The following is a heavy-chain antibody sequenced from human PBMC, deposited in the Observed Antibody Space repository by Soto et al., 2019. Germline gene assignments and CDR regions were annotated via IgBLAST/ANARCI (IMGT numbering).Heavy chain of an antibody. J-gene: IGHJ4*02. V-gene: IGHV4-34*01. CDR1: GGSFSCYY. Sequence: SETLSLTCAVYGGSFSCYYWSWIRQPPVKGLEWIGEINHSGGTNYNPSLKSRVTISVDTSKNQFSLKLSSVTAADTAVFYCARLRWEQPWVFDYRGQGTLVTVSS. CDR3: ARLRWEQPWVFDY. CDR2: INHSGGT. D-gene: IGHD1-26*01.